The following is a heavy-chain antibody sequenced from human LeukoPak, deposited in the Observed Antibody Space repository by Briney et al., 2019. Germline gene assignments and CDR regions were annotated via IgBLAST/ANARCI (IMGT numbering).Heavy chain of an antibody. CDR2: IKLDGSEQ. CDR1: GFTFSYYW. J-gene: IGHJ6*03. CDR3: ARGSPRGWSMDV. V-gene: IGHV3-7*01. D-gene: IGHD3-10*01. Sequence: GGSLRLSCAASGFTFSYYWMYWVRQAPGKGLEWVASIKLDGSEQYYLGSVKGRFTISRDNARNSLYLQMNSLRAEDTAMYYCARGSPRGWSMDVWGKGTTVTVSS.